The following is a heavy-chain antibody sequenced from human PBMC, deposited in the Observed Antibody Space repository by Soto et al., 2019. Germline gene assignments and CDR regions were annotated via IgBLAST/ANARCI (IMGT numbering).Heavy chain of an antibody. CDR1: GGSISSYY. D-gene: IGHD3-3*01. CDR2: IYYSRST. V-gene: IGHV4-59*01. CDR3: ARDSGEHDFWSGYLYYYYMDV. Sequence: QVQLQESGPGLVKPSETLSLTCTVSGGSISSYYWSWIRQPPGKGLEWIGYIYYSRSTNYNPSLKSRVTISVDTSKNQFSLKLSSVTAADTAVYYCARDSGEHDFWSGYLYYYYMDVWGKGTTVTVSS. J-gene: IGHJ6*03.